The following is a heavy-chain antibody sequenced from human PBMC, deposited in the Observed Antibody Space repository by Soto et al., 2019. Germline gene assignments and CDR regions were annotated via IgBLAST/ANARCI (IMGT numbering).Heavy chain of an antibody. J-gene: IGHJ5*02. D-gene: IGHD2-2*01. CDR3: AVGGYCISTSCYLNWFDP. CDR2: ISYDGSNK. CDR1: GFTLSNYA. Sequence: QVQLVESGGGVVQPGRSLRLSCAASGFTLSNYAMHWVRQAPGKWLEWVALISYDGSNKYYADSVKGRFTISRDNSKNTLYLQMNSLRAEDTAVYYCAVGGYCISTSCYLNWFDPWGQGTLVTVSS. V-gene: IGHV3-30-3*01.